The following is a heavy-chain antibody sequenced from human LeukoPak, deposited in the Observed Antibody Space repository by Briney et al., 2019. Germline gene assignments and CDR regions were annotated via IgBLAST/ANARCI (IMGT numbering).Heavy chain of an antibody. V-gene: IGHV4-30-2*01. CDR2: IYHSGST. CDR1: GGSISSGGYY. Sequence: SQTLSLTCTVSGGSISSGGYYWSWIRQPPGKGLEWIGYIYHSGSTYYDPSLKSRVTISVDTSKNQFSLKLSSVTAADTAVYYCARENYGSGSYYDKGGLDYWGQGTLVTVSS. D-gene: IGHD3-10*01. CDR3: ARENYGSGSYYDKGGLDY. J-gene: IGHJ4*02.